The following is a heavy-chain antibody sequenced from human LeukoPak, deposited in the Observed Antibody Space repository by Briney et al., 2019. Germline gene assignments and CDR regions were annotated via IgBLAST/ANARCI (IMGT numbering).Heavy chain of an antibody. CDR2: ISRASESI. V-gene: IGHV3-21*01. CDR3: ARARAPVTRISSFDI. CDR1: GFTFNTYS. Sequence: GGSLRLSCAASGFTFNTYSMSWVRQAPGKGLEWVSIISRASESIFYADSVKGRFTISRDNAKNSLYLQMNSLRADDTAVYYCARARAPVTRISSFDIWGQGTMVTVSS. D-gene: IGHD4-17*01. J-gene: IGHJ3*02.